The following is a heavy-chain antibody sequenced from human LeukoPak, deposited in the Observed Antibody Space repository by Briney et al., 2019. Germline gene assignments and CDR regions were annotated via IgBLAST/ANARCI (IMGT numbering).Heavy chain of an antibody. CDR3: AKSWNYYDSSGDDALDI. CDR1: GFTVSSNY. J-gene: IGHJ3*02. CDR2: IYSGGST. Sequence: GGSLRLSCAASGFTVSSNYMSWVRQAPGKGLEWVSVIYSGGSTYYADSVKGRFTISRDNSKNTLYLQMNSLRVEDTAVYYCAKSWNYYDSSGDDALDIWGQGTMVTVSS. V-gene: IGHV3-53*01. D-gene: IGHD3-22*01.